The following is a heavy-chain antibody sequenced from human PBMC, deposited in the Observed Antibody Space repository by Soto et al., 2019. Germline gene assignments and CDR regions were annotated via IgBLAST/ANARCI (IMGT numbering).Heavy chain of an antibody. Sequence: PGGSLRLSCAASGFTFSSYGMHWVRQAPGKGLEWVAVISYDGSNKYYADSVKGRFTISRDNSKNTLYLQMNSLRAEDTAVYYCAKELTGEIDYWGQGTLVTVSS. CDR1: GFTFSSYG. V-gene: IGHV3-30*18. D-gene: IGHD7-27*01. CDR2: ISYDGSNK. J-gene: IGHJ4*02. CDR3: AKELTGEIDY.